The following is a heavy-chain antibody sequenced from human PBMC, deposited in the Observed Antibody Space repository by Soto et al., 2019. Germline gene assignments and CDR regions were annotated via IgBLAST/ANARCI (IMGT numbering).Heavy chain of an antibody. V-gene: IGHV4-31*03. CDR3: VRDGTKNLRDWFDP. CDR2: IYATGSS. D-gene: IGHD1-1*01. Sequence: SETLSLTCTVSGGSISSDDYYWSWIRQHPGKGLEWIGRIYATGSSDYNPSLKSRITISVDMSKKQFSLTLRSVTAADTAMYYCVRDGTKNLRDWFDPWGQGILVTVSS. J-gene: IGHJ5*02. CDR1: GGSISSDDYY.